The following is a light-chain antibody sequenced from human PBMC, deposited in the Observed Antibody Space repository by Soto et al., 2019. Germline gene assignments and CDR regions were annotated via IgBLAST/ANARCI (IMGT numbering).Light chain of an antibody. CDR3: QRPYTDPVT. CDR2: DAS. J-gene: IGKJ5*01. Sequence: LAASGEGIDLGGRRVSQDISNYLNWYQQKPGKAPKLLIYDASNLETVVPSRFSVCGPGTDFALGMRTLHSDDTAIYICQRPYTDPVTDAQGTRLAIK. CDR1: QDISNY. V-gene: IGKV1-33*01.